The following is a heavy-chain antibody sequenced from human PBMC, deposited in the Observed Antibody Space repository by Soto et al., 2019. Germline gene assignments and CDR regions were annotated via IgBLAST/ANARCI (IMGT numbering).Heavy chain of an antibody. Sequence: GGSLRLSCAASGFTFSNYDMHRVRQATGEGLEWVSAIGTAGDTYYPGSVKGRFTISRENAKNSLYLQMNSLRAEDTAVYYCARGNYYDSSGYFSSNWFDPWGQGTLVTVSS. D-gene: IGHD3-22*01. CDR3: ARGNYYDSSGYFSSNWFDP. J-gene: IGHJ5*02. V-gene: IGHV3-13*01. CDR1: GFTFSNYD. CDR2: IGTAGDT.